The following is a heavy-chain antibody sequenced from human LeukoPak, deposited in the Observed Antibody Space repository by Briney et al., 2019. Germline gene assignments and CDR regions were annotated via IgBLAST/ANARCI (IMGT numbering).Heavy chain of an antibody. CDR2: IKQDGSEK. Sequence: GGSLRLSCAASGFTFSSYWMSWVRQAPGKGLEWVANIKQDGSEKYYVDSVKGRFTISRDNAKNSPYLQMNSLRAEDTAVYYCAREDSSGYANFDYWGQGTLVTVSS. D-gene: IGHD3-22*01. CDR1: GFTFSSYW. J-gene: IGHJ4*02. CDR3: AREDSSGYANFDY. V-gene: IGHV3-7*01.